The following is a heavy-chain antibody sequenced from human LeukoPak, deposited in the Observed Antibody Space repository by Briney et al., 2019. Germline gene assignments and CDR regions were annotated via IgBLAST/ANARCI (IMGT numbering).Heavy chain of an antibody. D-gene: IGHD6-13*01. Sequence: SDTLSLTCAVYGGSFSGYYWSWIRESPGKGLEWLGEINHSGSTNYNPSLKSPVTISVDTSKNQFSRKLSSVTAADTAVYYCARTPKESAAAGTEGHDYWGQGTLVTVSS. V-gene: IGHV4-34*01. CDR1: GGSFSGYY. CDR3: ARTPKESAAAGTEGHDY. CDR2: INHSGST. J-gene: IGHJ4*02.